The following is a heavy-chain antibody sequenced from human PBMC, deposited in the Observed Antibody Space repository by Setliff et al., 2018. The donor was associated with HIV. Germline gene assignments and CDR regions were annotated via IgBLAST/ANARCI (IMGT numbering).Heavy chain of an antibody. V-gene: IGHV3-30*02. CDR3: AKDKGQKYADY. D-gene: IGHD3-10*01. CDR1: GLTLSNCG. Sequence: PGGSLRLSCATSGLTLSNCGMHWVRQAPGKGLEWVASIRSDGSNKYYADSVTGRFTISRDDSKNTLYLQMNSLRAEDTAVYYCAKDKGQKYADYWGQGTVVT. CDR2: IRSDGSNK. J-gene: IGHJ4*02.